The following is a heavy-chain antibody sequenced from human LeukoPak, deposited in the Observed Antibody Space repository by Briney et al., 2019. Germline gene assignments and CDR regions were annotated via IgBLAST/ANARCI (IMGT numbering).Heavy chain of an antibody. D-gene: IGHD2-21*02. V-gene: IGHV3-7*01. Sequence: QPGGSLRLSCAASGISFSNYWMTWIRQAPEKGLQWVANIKEDGSDKNYADSVKGRFTISRDNAKNLLYLQMNSLRAEDTAVYYCAGWTDWYFDLWGRGTLVTVSS. CDR1: GISFSNYW. CDR3: AGWTDWYFDL. J-gene: IGHJ2*01. CDR2: IKEDGSDK.